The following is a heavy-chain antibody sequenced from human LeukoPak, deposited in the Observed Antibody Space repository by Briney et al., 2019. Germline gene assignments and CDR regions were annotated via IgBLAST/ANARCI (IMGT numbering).Heavy chain of an antibody. V-gene: IGHV1-69*05. D-gene: IGHD6-13*01. J-gene: IGHJ6*03. Sequence: SVEVSCKASGGTFSSYAISWVRQAPGQGLEWMGRIIPIFGTANYAQKFQGRVTITTDESTSTAYMELSSLRSEDTAVYYCARTGYSSSWYQSYYYYMDVWGKGTTVTVSS. CDR3: ARTGYSSSWYQSYYYYMDV. CDR2: IIPIFGTA. CDR1: GGTFSSYA.